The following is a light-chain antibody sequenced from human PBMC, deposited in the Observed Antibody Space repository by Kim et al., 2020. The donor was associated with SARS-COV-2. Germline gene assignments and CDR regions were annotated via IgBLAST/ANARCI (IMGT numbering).Light chain of an antibody. CDR2: AAS. CDR1: QGIASW. V-gene: IGKV1-12*01. J-gene: IGKJ5*01. CDR3: QQSNNFPLT. Sequence: DVQMTQSPSSVSASVGDRVIITCRASQGIASWLAWYQQKPGKAPRLLVFAASAVQDGVPSRFSGSGFGTHFTLTINSLQPEDFGTYYCQQSNNFPLTFGQGTRLEIK.